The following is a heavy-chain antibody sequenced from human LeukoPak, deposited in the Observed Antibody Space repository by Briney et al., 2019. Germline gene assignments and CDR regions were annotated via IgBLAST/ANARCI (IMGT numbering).Heavy chain of an antibody. D-gene: IGHD3-22*01. CDR3: ARARLLLRFSFDY. CDR1: GGSFSGYY. J-gene: IGHJ4*02. Sequence: PSETLSLTCAVYGGSFSGYYWSWIRQPPGKGLEWIGEINHSGSTNYNPSLRSRVTISVDTSKNQFSLKLSSVTAADTAVYYCARARLLLRFSFDYWGQGTLVTVSS. CDR2: INHSGST. V-gene: IGHV4-34*01.